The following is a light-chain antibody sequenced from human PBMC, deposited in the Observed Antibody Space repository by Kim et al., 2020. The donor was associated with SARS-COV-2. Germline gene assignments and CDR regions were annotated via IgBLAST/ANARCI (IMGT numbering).Light chain of an antibody. J-gene: IGLJ3*02. CDR3: QTWGTGIPV. CDR1: SGHSSYA. V-gene: IGLV4-69*01. Sequence: QPVLTQSPSASASLGASVKLTCTLSSGHSSYAIAWHQQQPEKGPRYLMKLNSDGSHSKGDGIPDRFSGSSSGAERYLTISSLQSEDEADYYCQTWGTGIPVFGGGTKL. CDR2: LNSDGSH.